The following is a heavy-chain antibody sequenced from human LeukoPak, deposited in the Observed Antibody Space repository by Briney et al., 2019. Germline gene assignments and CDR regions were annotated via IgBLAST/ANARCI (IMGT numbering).Heavy chain of an antibody. Sequence: PGGSLRLSCAASGFTVSSNYMSWVRQAPGKGLEWVSVIHSAGSTSYADSVKGRFTISRDNSQNTLYLEMNSLRTEDTAVYYCARAPYTSGWYFAFDYWGQGTLVTVSS. J-gene: IGHJ4*02. D-gene: IGHD6-19*01. V-gene: IGHV3-53*05. CDR2: IHSAGST. CDR1: GFTVSSNY. CDR3: ARAPYTSGWYFAFDY.